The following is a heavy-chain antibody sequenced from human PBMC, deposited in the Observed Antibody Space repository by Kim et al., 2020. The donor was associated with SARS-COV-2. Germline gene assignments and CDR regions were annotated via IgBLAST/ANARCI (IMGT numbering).Heavy chain of an antibody. CDR1: GGSISSSAYYSSAYY. J-gene: IGHJ5*02. CDR3: ARSNDYRYQSRFTP. D-gene: IGHD4-17*01. CDR2: ISYHGGT. Sequence: SETLSLTCTVSGGSISSSAYYSSAYYWAWIRQSPGKGLEWIGTISYHGGTWHNPSLKSRVTMSVDTSKNQFSLKLNSMTAVDTAVYFCARSNDYRYQSRFTPGGQGTLVSVSA. V-gene: IGHV4-39*07.